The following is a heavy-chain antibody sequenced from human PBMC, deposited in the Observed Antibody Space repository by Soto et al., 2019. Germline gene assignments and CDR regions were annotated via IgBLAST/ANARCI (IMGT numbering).Heavy chain of an antibody. Sequence: QVHRQESGPGLVKAAGNLSLTCAVSSGSISSNNSWSWVRQTPGKGLEWIGEIHHSGTTNYNPSLKCRVTISVDTSKNQFSLNFNSVTAADTAVYYCATGGSYCSTIGCLYWYLDLWGRGTLVSVSS. V-gene: IGHV4-4*02. J-gene: IGHJ2*01. D-gene: IGHD2-2*01. CDR1: SGSISSNNS. CDR3: ATGGSYCSTIGCLYWYLDL. CDR2: IHHSGTT.